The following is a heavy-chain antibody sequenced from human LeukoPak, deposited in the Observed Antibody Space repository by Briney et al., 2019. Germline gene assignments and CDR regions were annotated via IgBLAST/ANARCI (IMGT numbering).Heavy chain of an antibody. CDR3: ARPGSGIGAADLGDDAFDV. CDR1: GFTFSNFA. CDR2: ISSEGSNT. V-gene: IGHV3-30*04. J-gene: IGHJ3*01. Sequence: GGSLRLSCAASGFTFSNFAMHWVRQAPGKGLEWVAVISSEGSNTYYADSVKGRLTITRDNSEKTVFLQMNSLSAEDTAMYFCARPGSGIGAADLGDDAFDVWGRGTMVTVSS. D-gene: IGHD6-13*01.